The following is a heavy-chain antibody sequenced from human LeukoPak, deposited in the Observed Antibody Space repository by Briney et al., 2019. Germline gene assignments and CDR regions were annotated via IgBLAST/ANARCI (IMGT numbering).Heavy chain of an antibody. V-gene: IGHV3-7*01. CDR1: GFTFNNYW. J-gene: IGHJ6*02. CDR2: IKQDGSEK. Sequence: GGSLRLSCAASGFTFNNYWMTWVRQAPGKGLEWVANIKQDGSEKYYVDSVKGRFTISRDNANNSLYLQMNSLRAEDTAVYYCARAGLDVWGQGTTVTVSS. CDR3: ARAGLDV.